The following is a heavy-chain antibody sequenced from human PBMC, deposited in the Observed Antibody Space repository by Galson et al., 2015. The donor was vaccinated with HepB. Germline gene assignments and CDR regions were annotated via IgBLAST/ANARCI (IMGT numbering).Heavy chain of an antibody. CDR2: VDPNNGVT. CDR1: GYTFIGYH. V-gene: IGHV1-2*06. CDR3: ARDLDYGGVYGSTWYFDY. D-gene: IGHD4-23*01. J-gene: IGHJ4*02. Sequence: SVKVSCKASGYTFIGYHIHWVRQAPGQGLEWMGHVDPNNGVTNYAQKFHGRITVSRDTSIKTVYMELNSLISDDTAVYYCARDLDYGGVYGSTWYFDYWGQGTLVTVSS.